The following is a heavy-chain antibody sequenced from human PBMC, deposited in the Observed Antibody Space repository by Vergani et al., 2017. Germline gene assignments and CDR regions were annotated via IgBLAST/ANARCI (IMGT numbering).Heavy chain of an antibody. CDR3: ARGQYYDFWSGYRLGPEYYFDY. CDR1: GGSISSSNW. CDR2: IYYSGST. D-gene: IGHD3-3*01. V-gene: IGHV4-4*02. J-gene: IGHJ4*02. Sequence: QVQLQQWGAGLLKPSETLSLTCAVSGGSISSSNWWSWVRQPPGKGLEWIGEIYYSGSTNYNPSLKSRVTISVDTSKNQFSLKLSSVTAADTAVYYCARGQYYDFWSGYRLGPEYYFDYWGQGTLVTVSS.